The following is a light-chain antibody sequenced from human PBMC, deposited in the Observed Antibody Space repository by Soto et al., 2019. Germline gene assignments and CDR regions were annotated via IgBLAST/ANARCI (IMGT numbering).Light chain of an antibody. CDR3: QQYNSYSPT. Sequence: DIQMTQSPSTLSASVGDRVTITCRASQSISSWLAWYQQKPGKAPKLLIYDASSLECGVPSRFSGSGSGTELTLTISSLQPADFAAYYCQQYNSYSPTFGIGTKVEIK. J-gene: IGKJ1*01. V-gene: IGKV1-5*01. CDR2: DAS. CDR1: QSISSW.